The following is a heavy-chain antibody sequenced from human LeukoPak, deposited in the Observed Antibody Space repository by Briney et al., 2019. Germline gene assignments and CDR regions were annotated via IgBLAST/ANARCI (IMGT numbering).Heavy chain of an antibody. J-gene: IGHJ6*02. D-gene: IGHD2-15*01. CDR1: GYSLSDYL. Sequence: GESLKFSGKGYGYSLSDYLIAWVGRMHGKGLGWMGIIIPGDFHTKYSPSFQGQVTISVDKSLGTAYLQETSLRASDIVIYDGARHGLGGCSGGRCVTSFHYYGMDVWGQGTTVTVSS. CDR2: IIPGDFHT. CDR3: ARHGLGGCSGGRCVTSFHYYGMDV. V-gene: IGHV5-51*01.